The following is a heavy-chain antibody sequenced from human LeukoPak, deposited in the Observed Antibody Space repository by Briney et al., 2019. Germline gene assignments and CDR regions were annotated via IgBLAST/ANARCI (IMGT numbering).Heavy chain of an antibody. J-gene: IGHJ4*02. CDR2: ISYNGNT. D-gene: IGHD6-19*01. CDR3: AKDFRFGSGW. CDR1: GFTLSSHD. V-gene: IGHV3-23*01. Sequence: GGSLRLSCAASGFTLSSHDMTWVRQAPGKGLEWVSVISYNGNTYYTGSVKVRFTICRDKSKNTLYMQMNSLRADDTAVYYCAKDFRFGSGWWGQGTLVTVSS.